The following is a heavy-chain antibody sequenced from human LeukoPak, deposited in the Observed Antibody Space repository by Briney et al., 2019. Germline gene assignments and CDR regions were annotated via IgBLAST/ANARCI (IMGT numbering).Heavy chain of an antibody. J-gene: IGHJ4*02. CDR1: GFTFSSYA. CDR2: ISYDGSNK. Sequence: GGSLRLSCAASGFTFSSYAMHWVRQAPGKGLEWVAVISYDGSNKYYADSVKGRFTISRDNSKNTLYLQMNSLRAEDTAVYYCAKDFRATLTYYYDSQLDYWGQGTLVTVSS. V-gene: IGHV3-30-3*01. CDR3: AKDFRATLTYYYDSQLDY. D-gene: IGHD3-22*01.